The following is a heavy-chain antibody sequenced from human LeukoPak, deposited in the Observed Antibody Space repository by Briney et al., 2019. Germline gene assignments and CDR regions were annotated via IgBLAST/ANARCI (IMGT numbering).Heavy chain of an antibody. CDR3: STLTSRGLSDS. CDR2: IKSKADGETI. Sequence: GGSLRLSWAASGFIFSSYNMNWVRQAPGKGLEWVGRIKSKADGETIDYAAPVKGRFTFSRDDSRNMLYLQMNSLKSEDTAVYYCSTLTSRGLSDSWGQGTLVTVSS. CDR1: GFIFSSYN. V-gene: IGHV3-15*07. J-gene: IGHJ4*02. D-gene: IGHD1-20*01.